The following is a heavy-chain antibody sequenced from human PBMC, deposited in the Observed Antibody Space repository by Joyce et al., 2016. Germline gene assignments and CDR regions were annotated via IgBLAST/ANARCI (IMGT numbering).Heavy chain of an antibody. CDR1: GYTFTRYG. CDR3: ARDPTGGPLDY. Sequence: QVQLVQSEIEVKQPGASVKVSCKASGYTFTRYGIAWVRQAPGQGLEWMGWITTYNGYTKYTQTLQSRVTMTTDTSTSTAYMELRSLRSDDTAVYYCARDPTGGPLDYWGQGTLVTVSS. D-gene: IGHD1-14*01. CDR2: ITTYNGYT. V-gene: IGHV1-18*01. J-gene: IGHJ4*02.